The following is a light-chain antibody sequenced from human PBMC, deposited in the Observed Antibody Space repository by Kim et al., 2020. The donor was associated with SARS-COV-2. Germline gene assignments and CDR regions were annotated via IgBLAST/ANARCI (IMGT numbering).Light chain of an antibody. J-gene: IGKJ1*01. CDR1: QSIGNW. Sequence: DIQMTQSPSTLSASVGDRVTITCRASQSIGNWLAWYQQKPGKAPKVLIYKASSLESGVPSRFSGSGSGTEFTLTISSLQPDDLATYHCQQYNGYFRTFGQGTKVDI. CDR2: KAS. CDR3: QQYNGYFRT. V-gene: IGKV1-5*03.